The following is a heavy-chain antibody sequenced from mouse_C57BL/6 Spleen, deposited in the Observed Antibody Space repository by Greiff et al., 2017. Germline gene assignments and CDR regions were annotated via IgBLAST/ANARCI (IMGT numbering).Heavy chain of an antibody. J-gene: IGHJ2*01. Sequence: QVQLQQSGPGLVQPSQSLSITCTVSGFSLTSYGVHWVRQSPGKGPEWLGVIWRGGSTDYNAAFISRLSITKDNSKSQVFFKMNSLQADDTAIYYCAKGALYGSSYYFDYWGQGTTLTVSS. V-gene: IGHV2-5*01. D-gene: IGHD1-1*01. CDR2: IWRGGST. CDR1: GFSLTSYG. CDR3: AKGALYGSSYYFDY.